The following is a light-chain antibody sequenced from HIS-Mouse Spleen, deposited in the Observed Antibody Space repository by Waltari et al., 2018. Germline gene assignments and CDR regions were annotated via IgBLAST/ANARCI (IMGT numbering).Light chain of an antibody. Sequence: SYVLTQPPSVSVAPGKTARITCGGNNIGSKSVHWYQQKPGQAPVLGVYDDSDRPSGIPERFSGSNSGNTATRTISRVEAGDEADYYCKVWDSSSDHVVFGGGTKLTVL. CDR3: KVWDSSSDHVV. V-gene: IGLV3-21*03. J-gene: IGLJ2*01. CDR2: DDS. CDR1: NIGSKS.